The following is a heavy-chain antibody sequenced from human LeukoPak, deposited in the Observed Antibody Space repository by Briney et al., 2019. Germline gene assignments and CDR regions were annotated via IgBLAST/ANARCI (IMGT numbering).Heavy chain of an antibody. D-gene: IGHD3-3*01. J-gene: IGHJ5*02. Sequence: SETLSLTCTVSGGSISSYYWNWIRQPPGKGLEWIGYIYYSGSTNYNPSLKSRVTMSIGTSKNQFSLKLSSVTAADTAVYYCAALTLTGVAGRGWFDAWGQGTLVIVSS. CDR2: IYYSGST. CDR3: AALTLTGVAGRGWFDA. V-gene: IGHV4-59*01. CDR1: GGSISSYY.